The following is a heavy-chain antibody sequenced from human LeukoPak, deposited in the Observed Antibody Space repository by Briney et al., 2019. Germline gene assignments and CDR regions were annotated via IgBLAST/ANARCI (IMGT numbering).Heavy chain of an antibody. Sequence: SETLSLTCTVSGGSISSGGYYWSWSRQFPGKGLEWIGYIYYSGSTSYNPSRKSRVTIPVDTSKNHFSLKLSSVTAADTAVYYCARSKVCYYDSSGIDYWGQGTLVTVSS. CDR2: IYYSGST. V-gene: IGHV4-31*03. D-gene: IGHD3-22*01. CDR1: GGSISSGGYY. CDR3: ARSKVCYYDSSGIDY. J-gene: IGHJ4*02.